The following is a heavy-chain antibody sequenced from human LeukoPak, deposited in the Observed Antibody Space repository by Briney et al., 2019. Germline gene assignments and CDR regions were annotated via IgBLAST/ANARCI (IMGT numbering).Heavy chain of an antibody. V-gene: IGHV1-69*13. D-gene: IGHD3-3*01. J-gene: IGHJ4*02. Sequence: SVKVSCKASGGTFSSYAISWVRQAPGQGLEWMGGIIPIFGTANYAQKFQGRVTITADESTSTAYMELSSLRSEDTAVYYCARAYDFWSGYYRAYFDYWGQGTLVTVSS. CDR1: GGTFSSYA. CDR3: ARAYDFWSGYYRAYFDY. CDR2: IIPIFGTA.